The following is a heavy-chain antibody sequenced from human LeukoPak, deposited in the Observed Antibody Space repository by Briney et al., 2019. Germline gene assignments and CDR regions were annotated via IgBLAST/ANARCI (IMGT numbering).Heavy chain of an antibody. CDR1: GGSISSYY. V-gene: IGHV4-59*01. Sequence: PSETLSPTCTVSGGSISSYYWSWIRQPPGKGLEWIGYIYYSGSTNYNPSLKSRVTISVDTSKNQFSLKLSSVTAADTAVYYCARETITYYYMDVWGKGTTVAISS. J-gene: IGHJ6*03. CDR3: ARETITYYYMDV. D-gene: IGHD3-10*01. CDR2: IYYSGST.